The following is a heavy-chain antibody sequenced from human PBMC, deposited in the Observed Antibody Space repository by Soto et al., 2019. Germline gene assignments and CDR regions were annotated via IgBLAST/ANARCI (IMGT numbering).Heavy chain of an antibody. D-gene: IGHD2-2*02. V-gene: IGHV3-11*01. CDR2: ISSSGSTI. J-gene: IGHJ6*02. CDR1: GFTFSDYY. Sequence: QVQLVESGGGLVKPGGSLRLSCAASGFTFSDYYMSWIRQAPGKGLEWVSYISSSGSTIYYADSVKGRFTISRDNAKNSLYLQMTSLRAEDTAGYYCARDHGVVPSAIPTFYYYGLDVWGQGTTVTVSS. CDR3: ARDHGVVPSAIPTFYYYGLDV.